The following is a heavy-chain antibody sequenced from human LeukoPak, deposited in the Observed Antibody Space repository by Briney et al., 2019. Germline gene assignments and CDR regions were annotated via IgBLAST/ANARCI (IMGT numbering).Heavy chain of an antibody. J-gene: IGHJ3*02. V-gene: IGHV1-69*01. CDR3: ARVNCGGDCYSDRGAFDI. D-gene: IGHD2-21*02. CDR1: GYTSANYG. CDR2: IIPIFGTA. Sequence: GASVKVSCKASGYTSANYGISWVRQAPGQGLEWMGGIIPIFGTANYAQKFQGRVTITADESTSTAYMELSSVRSKDTAVYYCARVNCGGDCYSDRGAFDIRGQGTMVTVSS.